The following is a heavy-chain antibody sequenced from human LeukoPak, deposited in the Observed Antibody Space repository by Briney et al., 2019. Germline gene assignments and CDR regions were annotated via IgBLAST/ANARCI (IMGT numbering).Heavy chain of an antibody. Sequence: PGGSLRLSCAASGFTFSSYVLSWVRQAPGKGLEWVASIGPGGTTFYAASVKGRFTISRDNSRNMVYLQMNSLTAEDTAVYYCANCRSGNYVPPYDHWGQGTLVTVSS. CDR2: SIGPGGTT. CDR3: ANCRSGNYVPPYDH. J-gene: IGHJ5*02. D-gene: IGHD3-10*01. CDR1: GFTFSSYV. V-gene: IGHV3-23*01.